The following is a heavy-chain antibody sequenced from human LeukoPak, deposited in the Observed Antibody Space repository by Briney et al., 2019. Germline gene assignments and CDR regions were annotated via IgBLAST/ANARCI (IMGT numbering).Heavy chain of an antibody. V-gene: IGHV4-4*02. CDR2: VNLQGST. CDR3: AREGGPYRPLDY. CDR1: GGSVTSTNW. Sequence: SETLSLTCDVSGGSVTSTNWWTWVRQPPGKGLEWIGEVNLQGSTNYNPSLMGRVAISVDTSENHISLQLTSVTAVGTAVYYCAREGGPYRPLDYSGQGTLVTVSS. J-gene: IGHJ4*02.